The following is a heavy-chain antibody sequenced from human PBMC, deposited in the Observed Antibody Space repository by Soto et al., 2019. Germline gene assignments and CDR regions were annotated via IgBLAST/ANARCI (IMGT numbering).Heavy chain of an antibody. V-gene: IGHV4-59*01. J-gene: IGHJ5*02. CDR3: ARARIAVSGTDWCDP. CDR1: GGSISSYY. D-gene: IGHD6-19*01. Sequence: QVQLQESGPGLVKPSETLSLTCTVSGGSISSYYWSWIRQPPGKGLEWIGYIYYSGSTNYNPSLKRRVAISVATAKNQFSLKLSSVTAADTAVYYCARARIAVSGTDWCDPWGQGTLVTVSS. CDR2: IYYSGST.